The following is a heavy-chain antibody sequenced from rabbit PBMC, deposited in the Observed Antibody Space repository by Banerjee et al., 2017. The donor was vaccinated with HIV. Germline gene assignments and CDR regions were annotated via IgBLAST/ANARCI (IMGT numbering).Heavy chain of an antibody. CDR1: GLDFSNSYW. CDR3: AREEYVGYGYEL. V-gene: IGHV1S45*01. D-gene: IGHD6-1*01. CDR2: INTSSGNT. Sequence: QEQLEESGGGLVQPEGSLTLTCKASGLDFSNSYWICWVRQAPGKGLEWIACINTSSGNTVYASWAKGRFTISKTSSTTMTLQMTSLTAADTATYFCAREEYVGYGYELWGPGTLVT. J-gene: IGHJ6*01.